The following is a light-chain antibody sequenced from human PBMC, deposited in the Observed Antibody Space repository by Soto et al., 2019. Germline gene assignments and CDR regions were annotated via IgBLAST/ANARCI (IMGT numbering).Light chain of an antibody. V-gene: IGKV3-15*01. CDR2: GAS. CDR1: QSVRSN. Sequence: EIVMTQSPATLSVSPGERATLSCRATQSVRSNLAWYQQKPGQALRLXIYGASTRATGIPARFSGSGSGTEFTLTISSLESEDFAVYDCQQYNNWPQTFGQGTKVDIK. J-gene: IGKJ1*01. CDR3: QQYNNWPQT.